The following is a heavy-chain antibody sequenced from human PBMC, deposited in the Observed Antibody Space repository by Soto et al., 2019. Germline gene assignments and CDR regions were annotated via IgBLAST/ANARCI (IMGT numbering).Heavy chain of an antibody. V-gene: IGHV3-23*01. J-gene: IGHJ4*02. CDR3: ATMNGYFEY. Sequence: PGASLRLSSADSVSRFSSYSKSWVRQTPGKGLEWVAAITATGDRTYYADSVTGRFTISRDNSKKTHYLQMTSLRAEDTAMYYCATMNGYFEYWGQGTPVTVSS. D-gene: IGHD3-22*01. CDR1: VSRFSSYS. CDR2: ITATGDRT.